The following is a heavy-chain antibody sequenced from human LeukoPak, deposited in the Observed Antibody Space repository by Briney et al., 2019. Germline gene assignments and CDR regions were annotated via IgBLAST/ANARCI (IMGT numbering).Heavy chain of an antibody. CDR2: ISSSSSYI. D-gene: IGHD6-13*01. V-gene: IGHV3-21*01. CDR1: GFTFSSYS. J-gene: IGHJ3*02. Sequence: PGGSLRLSCAASGFTFSSYSMNWVRQAPGKGLEWVSSISSSSSYIYYADSVKGRFTISRDNAKNSLYLQMNSLRAEDTAVYYCARTAAAADDAFDIWGQGTLVTVSS. CDR3: ARTAAAADDAFDI.